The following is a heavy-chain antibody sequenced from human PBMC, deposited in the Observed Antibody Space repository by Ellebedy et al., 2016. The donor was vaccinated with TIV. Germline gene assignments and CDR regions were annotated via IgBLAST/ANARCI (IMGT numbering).Heavy chain of an antibody. V-gene: IGHV3-53*01. CDR3: AKVLGDSSGFSPWGY. CDR1: GFNVSSNY. CDR2: LYSDGSN. D-gene: IGHD3-22*01. Sequence: PGGSLRLSCAASGFNVSSNYMSWVRQAPGKGLEWVSILYSDGSNYYADSVKGRFTISRDNSKNTLYLQMNSLRAEDTAVYYCAKVLGDSSGFSPWGYWGQGTLVTVSS. J-gene: IGHJ4*02.